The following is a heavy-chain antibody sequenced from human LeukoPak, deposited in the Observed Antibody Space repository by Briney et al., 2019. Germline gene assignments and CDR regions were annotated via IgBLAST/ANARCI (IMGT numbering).Heavy chain of an antibody. CDR1: GYTFTSYD. CDR2: FDPEDGET. J-gene: IGHJ4*02. D-gene: IGHD3-9*01. V-gene: IGHV1-24*01. Sequence: ASVKVSCKASGYTFTSYDINWVRQAPGKGLEWMGGFDPEDGETIYAQKFQGRVTMTEDTSTDTAYMELSSLRSEDTAVYYCATVRYDILTGYFFDYWGQGTLVTVSS. CDR3: ATVRYDILTGYFFDY.